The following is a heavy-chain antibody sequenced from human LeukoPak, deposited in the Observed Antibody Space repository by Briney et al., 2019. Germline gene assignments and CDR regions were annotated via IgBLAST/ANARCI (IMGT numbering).Heavy chain of an antibody. Sequence: SETLSLTCTVSGGSISSYYWSWIRQPPGKGLEWIGYIYYSGSTNYNPSLKSRVTISVDTSKNQVSLKLSSVTAADTAVYYCARGEGYSSNWDHAEYFQHWGQGTLVTVSS. CDR2: IYYSGST. D-gene: IGHD6-13*01. J-gene: IGHJ1*01. V-gene: IGHV4-59*01. CDR1: GGSISSYY. CDR3: ARGEGYSSNWDHAEYFQH.